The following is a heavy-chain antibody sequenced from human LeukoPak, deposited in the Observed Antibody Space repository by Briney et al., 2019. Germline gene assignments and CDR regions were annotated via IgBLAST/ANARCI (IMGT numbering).Heavy chain of an antibody. Sequence: PGGSLSLSCIVSGLVFNDAWMSWVRQAPGKGLEWVGRITSGGATDYAAPVKGRFGISRDNSKGTFYLQMNSLETDDTAMYYCTGMATVRTVDFWGQGTLVTVSS. CDR1: GLVFNDAW. V-gene: IGHV3-15*01. CDR3: TGMATVRTVDF. CDR2: ITSGGAT. D-gene: IGHD4-17*01. J-gene: IGHJ4*02.